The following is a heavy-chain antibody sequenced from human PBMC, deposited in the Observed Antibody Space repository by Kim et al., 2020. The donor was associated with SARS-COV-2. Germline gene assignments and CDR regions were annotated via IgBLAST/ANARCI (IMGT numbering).Heavy chain of an antibody. CDR3: ARDPLEIRYFDWLLRPGYYYYGMDV. V-gene: IGHV3-66*01. D-gene: IGHD3-9*01. CDR1: GFTVSSNY. CDR2: IYSGGST. Sequence: GGSLRLSCAASGFTVSSNYMSWVRQAPGKGLEWVSVIYSGGSTYYADSVKGRFTISRDNSKNTLYLQMNSLRAEDTAVYYCARDPLEIRYFDWLLRPGYYYYGMDVWGQGTTVTVSS. J-gene: IGHJ6*02.